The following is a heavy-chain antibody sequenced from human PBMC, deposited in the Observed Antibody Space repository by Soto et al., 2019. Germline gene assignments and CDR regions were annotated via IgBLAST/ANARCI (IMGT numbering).Heavy chain of an antibody. V-gene: IGHV1-3*01. CDR1: GYSFDFYA. CDR3: ARGLASETLIYHWFDP. J-gene: IGHJ5*02. CDR2: INPGNGNT. Sequence: QVQLVQSGAEVKKPGASVKVSCKASGYSFDFYALYWVRQAPGQSLEWMGWINPGNGNTKYSQKFQGRVTITRDTSASTAYMELSSLTSEDTAVYYCARGLASETLIYHWFDPWGQGTLVTVSS. D-gene: IGHD3-3*01.